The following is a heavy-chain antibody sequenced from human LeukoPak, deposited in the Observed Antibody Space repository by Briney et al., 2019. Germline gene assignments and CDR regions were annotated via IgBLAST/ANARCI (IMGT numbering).Heavy chain of an antibody. D-gene: IGHD1-26*01. J-gene: IGHJ4*02. CDR3: AREVGGATRIDY. CDR1: GGSISSGGYY. Sequence: PSQTLSLTCTVSGGSISSGGYYWSWIRQHPGKGLEWIGYVYYSGSTNYNPSLKSRVTISVDTSKNQFSLKLSSVTAADTAVYYCAREVGGATRIDYWGQGTLVTVSS. V-gene: IGHV4-61*08. CDR2: VYYSGST.